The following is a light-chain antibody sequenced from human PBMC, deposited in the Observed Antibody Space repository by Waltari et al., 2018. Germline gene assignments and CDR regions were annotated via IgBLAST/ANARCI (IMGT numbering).Light chain of an antibody. J-gene: IGKJ1*01. CDR2: HSS. CDR3: QQGDTSPPT. CDR1: QDISTS. V-gene: IGKV1-12*01. Sequence: EIHMTQSPSSVSASVGDRVSMSCRASQDISTSLAWYQQKSGKAPSLLIYHSSTLQSGVPSRLSGAGTGTDFTLTINNLHPEDFATYFCQQGDTSPPTFGPGTKVELK.